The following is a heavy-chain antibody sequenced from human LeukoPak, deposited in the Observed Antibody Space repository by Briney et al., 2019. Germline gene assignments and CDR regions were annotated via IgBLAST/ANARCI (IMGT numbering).Heavy chain of an antibody. CDR3: AKAPYSSSWYFDY. D-gene: IGHD6-13*01. J-gene: IGHJ4*02. Sequence: GGSLRLSCAASGFTVSSNYMSWVRQAPGKGLEWVSVIYSGGSTYYADSVKGRFTISRDNSKNTLYLQMNSLRAEDTAVYYCAKAPYSSSWYFDYWGQGTQVTVSS. V-gene: IGHV3-53*01. CDR2: IYSGGST. CDR1: GFTVSSNY.